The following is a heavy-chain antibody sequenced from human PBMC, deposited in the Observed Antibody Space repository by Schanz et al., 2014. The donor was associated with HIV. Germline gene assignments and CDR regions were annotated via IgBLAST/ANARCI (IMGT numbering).Heavy chain of an antibody. V-gene: IGHV1-69*01. J-gene: IGHJ6*02. Sequence: QVQLVQSGAEVKKPGSSVKVSCKASGGTFMTYAISWVRQAPGQGLEWMGGIMPIFGTANYAQKFQGRVTITADESTSTAYMELRSLRSDDTAVYHCARRESDGALDVWGPGTTVIVSS. CDR1: GGTFMTYA. CDR3: ARRESDGALDV. D-gene: IGHD2-21*02. CDR2: IMPIFGTA.